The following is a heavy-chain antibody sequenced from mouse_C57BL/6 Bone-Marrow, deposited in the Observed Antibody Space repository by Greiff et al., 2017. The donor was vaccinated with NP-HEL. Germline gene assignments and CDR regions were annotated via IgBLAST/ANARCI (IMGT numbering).Heavy chain of an antibody. CDR3: ARDPSLGFAY. Sequence: LVESGGGLVKPGGSLKLSCAASGFTFSSYAMSWVRQTPEKRLEWVATISDGGSYTYYPDNVKGRFTISRDNAKNNLYLQMSHLKSEDTAMYYCARDPSLGFAYWGQGTLVTVSA. J-gene: IGHJ3*01. CDR2: ISDGGSYT. CDR1: GFTFSSYA. D-gene: IGHD2-10*02. V-gene: IGHV5-4*01.